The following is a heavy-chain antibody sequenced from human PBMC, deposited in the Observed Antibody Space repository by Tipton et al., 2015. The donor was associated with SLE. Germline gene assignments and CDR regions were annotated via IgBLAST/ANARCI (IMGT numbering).Heavy chain of an antibody. CDR1: GFTFSSYA. Sequence: SLRLSCAASGFTFSSYAMHWVRQAPGKGLEWVAAISYDGSNKYYADSVKGRFTISRDNSKNTLYLQMNSLRAEDTAVYYCARDENLVAVAGHFDYWGQGTLVTVSS. J-gene: IGHJ4*02. D-gene: IGHD6-19*01. CDR2: ISYDGSNK. V-gene: IGHV3-30-3*01. CDR3: ARDENLVAVAGHFDY.